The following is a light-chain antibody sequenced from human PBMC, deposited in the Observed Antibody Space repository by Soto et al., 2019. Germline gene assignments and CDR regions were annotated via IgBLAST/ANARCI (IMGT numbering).Light chain of an antibody. Sequence: EIVLTQSPGTLSLSPGERATLSCRASQSVSSYYLAWYQQKPGQAPRLLIYGASSRATGIPDRFSGSGSGTDFTLTISRLEPEDFAVYYCQQYGSSPLLTFGGGTKVDI. V-gene: IGKV3-20*01. J-gene: IGKJ4*01. CDR2: GAS. CDR1: QSVSSYY. CDR3: QQYGSSPLLT.